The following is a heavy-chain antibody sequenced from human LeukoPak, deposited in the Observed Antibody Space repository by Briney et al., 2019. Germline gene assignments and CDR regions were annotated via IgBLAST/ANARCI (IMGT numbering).Heavy chain of an antibody. Sequence: PGGSLRLSCAASGFTFSSYAMHWVRQAPGKGLEWVAVISYDGNNKYYADSVKGRFTISRDNSKNTLYLQMNSLRAEDTAVYYCARDYYDSSGYQDFDYWGQGTLVTVSS. CDR1: GFTFSSYA. CDR2: ISYDGNNK. V-gene: IGHV3-30*04. CDR3: ARDYYDSSGYQDFDY. J-gene: IGHJ4*02. D-gene: IGHD3-22*01.